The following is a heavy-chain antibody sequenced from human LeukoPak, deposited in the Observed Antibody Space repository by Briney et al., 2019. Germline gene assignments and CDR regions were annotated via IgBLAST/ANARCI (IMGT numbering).Heavy chain of an antibody. CDR1: GFTFSDFF. CDR3: ARTDCSRYSCYKDAFDI. D-gene: IGHD2-2*02. V-gene: IGHV3-11*01. J-gene: IGHJ3*02. Sequence: GGSLRLSCVVSGFTFSDFFMTWIRQAPGKGLEWVSYISSSGSSIYYADSVKGRFTISRDNAKNSLYLQMSSLRVEGTAVYYCARTDCSRYSCYKDAFDIWGQGTMVTVSS. CDR2: ISSSGSSI.